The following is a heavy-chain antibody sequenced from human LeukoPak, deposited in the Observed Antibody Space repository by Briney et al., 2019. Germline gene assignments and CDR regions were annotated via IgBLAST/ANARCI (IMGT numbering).Heavy chain of an antibody. CDR2: ISSSGSTI. J-gene: IGHJ4*02. V-gene: IGHV3-48*04. Sequence: GGSLRLSCAASGFTVSSYSMNWVRQAPGKGLEWVSYISSSGSTIYYADSVKGRFTISRDNAKNSLYLQMNSLRAEDTAVYYCARERYSSGWYGPFDYWGQGTLVTVSS. CDR3: ARERYSSGWYGPFDY. CDR1: GFTVSSYS. D-gene: IGHD6-19*01.